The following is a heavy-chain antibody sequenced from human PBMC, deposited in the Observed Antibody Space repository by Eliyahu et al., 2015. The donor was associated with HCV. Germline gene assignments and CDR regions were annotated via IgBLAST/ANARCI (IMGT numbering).Heavy chain of an antibody. Sequence: EVQLLESGGGLVQPGVSLRLSCTTSGFTFKNYAMAWVXQAPGKGLECVSILTGSTDVSYYTDSVRGRFTISRDNSKNTLYLEMNGLRAEDSAVYYCAKLGVAYCNTGNCYYFDFWGQGSLVTVSS. J-gene: IGHJ4*02. V-gene: IGHV3-23*01. CDR1: GFTFKNYA. CDR2: LTGSTDVS. CDR3: AKLGVAYCNTGNCYYFDF. D-gene: IGHD2-15*01.